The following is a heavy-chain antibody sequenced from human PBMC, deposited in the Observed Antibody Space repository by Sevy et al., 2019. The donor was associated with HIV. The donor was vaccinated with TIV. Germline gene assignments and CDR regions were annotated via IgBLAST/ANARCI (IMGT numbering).Heavy chain of an antibody. Sequence: GGSLRLSCAASGFTFSSDWMSWVRQAPGKGLEWVANIKQDGSEKYYEDSVKGRFTISRDNAKNSLYLQMNSLRDEDTAVYYCARNSSGWHIFQHWGQGTLVTVSS. D-gene: IGHD6-19*01. CDR1: GFTFSSDW. J-gene: IGHJ1*01. CDR2: IKQDGSEK. CDR3: ARNSSGWHIFQH. V-gene: IGHV3-7*01.